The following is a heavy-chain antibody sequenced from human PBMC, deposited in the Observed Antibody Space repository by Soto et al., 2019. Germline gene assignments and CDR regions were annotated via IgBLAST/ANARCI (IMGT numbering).Heavy chain of an antibody. J-gene: IGHJ4*02. Sequence: VQLQESGPGLVRSSETLSLTCSVSGGSFTGDYWSWIRQPAGKGLQWIGRVFGNGAGTPIYNSLLKSRARMSADPSKRQFSLTLTSVTAADTAVYYCARDLPPYGGRRSPPTGAFEDWGQGIMVTVSS. CDR2: VFGNGAGTP. V-gene: IGHV4-4*07. CDR3: ARDLPPYGGRRSPPTGAFED. CDR1: GGSFTGDY. D-gene: IGHD2-15*01.